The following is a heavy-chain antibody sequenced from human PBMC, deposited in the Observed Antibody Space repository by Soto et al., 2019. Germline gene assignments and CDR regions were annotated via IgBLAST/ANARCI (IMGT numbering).Heavy chain of an antibody. J-gene: IGHJ6*02. CDR1: GFTFSSYS. V-gene: IGHV3-21*01. D-gene: IGHD2-15*01. CDR3: ARDDCSGGSCYSRYYYYGMDV. Sequence: PGGSLRLSCAASGFTFSSYSMNWVRQAPGKGLEWVSSISSSSSYIYYADSVKGRFTISRDNAKNSLYLQMNSLRAEDTAVYYCARDDCSGGSCYSRYYYYGMDVWGQGTTVTVSS. CDR2: ISSSSSYI.